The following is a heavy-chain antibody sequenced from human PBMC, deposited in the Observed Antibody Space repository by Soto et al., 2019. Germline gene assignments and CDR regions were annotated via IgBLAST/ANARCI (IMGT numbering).Heavy chain of an antibody. Sequence: GGSLRLSCAASGFTFSSYEMNWVRQAPGKGLEWVSYISSSGSTIYYADSVKGRFTISRDNAKNSLYLQMNSLGAEDTAVYYCARGRRLGSGSIWDVGGQGTTVTVSS. D-gene: IGHD3-10*01. CDR2: ISSSGSTI. CDR1: GFTFSSYE. J-gene: IGHJ6*02. CDR3: ARGRRLGSGSIWDV. V-gene: IGHV3-48*03.